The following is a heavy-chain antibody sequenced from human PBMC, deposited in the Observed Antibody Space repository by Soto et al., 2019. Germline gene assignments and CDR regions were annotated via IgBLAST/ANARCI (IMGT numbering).Heavy chain of an antibody. CDR1: GGSIISASYS. CDR3: AREDAARIERWFDA. V-gene: IGHV4-31*11. D-gene: IGHD6-6*01. CDR2: IYSSGST. J-gene: IGHJ5*02. Sequence: SETLSLTCAVSGGSIISASYSWNWIRQSPGRGLEWIGHIYSSGSTYYDPSLKSRVSISVDTSNNQFSLKLTSVTAADTAVYFCAREDAARIERWFDAWGQGILVTVSS.